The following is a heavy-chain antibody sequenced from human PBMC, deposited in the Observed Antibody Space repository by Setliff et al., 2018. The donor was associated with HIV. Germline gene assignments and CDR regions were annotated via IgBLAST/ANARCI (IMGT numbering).Heavy chain of an antibody. V-gene: IGHV3-74*01. J-gene: IGHJ3*02. Sequence: GGSLRLSCAASGFTFSSYWMHWVRQVPGKGLVWLARINGDESRTTYADSVKGRFTISRDNVENTLYLEINSLRVEDTGVYYCAKQLLVAAAGKRDIWGQGTMVTVSS. D-gene: IGHD6-13*01. CDR1: GFTFSSYW. CDR3: AKQLLVAAAGKRDI. CDR2: INGDESRT.